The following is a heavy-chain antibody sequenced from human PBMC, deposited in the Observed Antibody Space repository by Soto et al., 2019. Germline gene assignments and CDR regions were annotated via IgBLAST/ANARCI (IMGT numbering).Heavy chain of an antibody. CDR2: ISAYNGNT. V-gene: IGHV1-18*01. D-gene: IGHD3-9*01. CDR3: ASGATRYFDWLYDY. CDR1: GYTFTSYG. Sequence: ASVKVSCKASGYTFTSYGISWVRQAPGQGLEWMGWISAYNGNTNYAQKLQGRVTMTTDTSTSTAYMELRSLRSDDTAVYYCASGATRYFDWLYDYWGQGTLVTVSS. J-gene: IGHJ4*02.